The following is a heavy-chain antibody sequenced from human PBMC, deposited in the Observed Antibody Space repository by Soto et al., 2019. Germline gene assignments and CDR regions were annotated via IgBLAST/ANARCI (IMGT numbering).Heavy chain of an antibody. CDR3: ARQIYDSDTGPNFQYYFDS. Sequence: PGESQKISCKGSGYSFAGYWITWVRKKPGKGLEWMGRIDPSDSQTYYSPSFRGHVTISVTKSITTVFLQWSSLRASDTAMYYCARQIYDSDTGPNFQYYFDSWGQGPPVTVSS. J-gene: IGHJ4*02. CDR1: GYSFAGYW. D-gene: IGHD3-22*01. V-gene: IGHV5-10-1*01. CDR2: IDPSDSQT.